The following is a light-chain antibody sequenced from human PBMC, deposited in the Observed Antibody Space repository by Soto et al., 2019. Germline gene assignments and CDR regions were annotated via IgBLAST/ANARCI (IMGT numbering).Light chain of an antibody. CDR2: DTS. Sequence: EIVLTQSPATLSLSPGERATLSCRASQSVSSYLAWYQHKFGQAPRLLFYDTSNRAAGTPARFGSSGSGTDFTLTISSLEPEDFAVYYCVQRSTWPWTVGQGTKVVIK. CDR1: QSVSSY. CDR3: VQRSTWPWT. J-gene: IGKJ1*01. V-gene: IGKV3-11*01.